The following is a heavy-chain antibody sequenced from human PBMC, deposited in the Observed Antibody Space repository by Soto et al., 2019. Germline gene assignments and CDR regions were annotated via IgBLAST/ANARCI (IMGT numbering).Heavy chain of an antibody. D-gene: IGHD6-6*01. CDR1: GGTFSSYT. V-gene: IGHV1-69*08. CDR3: AREGHLVPHFDY. Sequence: QVQLVQSGAEVKKPGSSVTVSCKASGGTFSSYTISWVRQAPGQGLEWMGRIIPILGIANYAQKFQGRVTITADKSTSTAYMELSSLRSEDTAVYYCAREGHLVPHFDYWGQGTLVTLPS. CDR2: IIPILGIA. J-gene: IGHJ4*02.